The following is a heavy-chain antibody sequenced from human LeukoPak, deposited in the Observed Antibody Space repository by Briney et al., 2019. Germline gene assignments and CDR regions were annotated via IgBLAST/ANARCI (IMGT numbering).Heavy chain of an antibody. CDR1: GYSISNGYY. CDR3: AREGLPLTFDI. V-gene: IGHV4-38-2*02. CDR2: IYHSGRT. D-gene: IGHD3-16*01. J-gene: IGHJ3*02. Sequence: SETLSLTCTVSGYSISNGYYWGWIRQPPGKGLEWIGSIYHSGRTFYNPSLKSRVTISVDTSKNQFSLKLSSVTAADTAVYYCAREGLPLTFDIWGQGTMVTVSS.